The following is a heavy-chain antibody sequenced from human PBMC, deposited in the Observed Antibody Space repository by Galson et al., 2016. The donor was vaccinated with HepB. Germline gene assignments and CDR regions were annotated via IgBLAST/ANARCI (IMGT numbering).Heavy chain of an antibody. D-gene: IGHD4-23*01. V-gene: IGHV3-43*01. CDR3: AKGGGGTDFYYYGLDV. CDR1: GFTFDDYS. Sequence: LRLSCAASGFTFDDYSMHWVRQAPGKGLEWVSLINWDGGRTYYADSVKGRFTIPRDNNKNSLYLQMNSLRTEDTAFYYCAKGGGGTDFYYYGLDVWGQGTTVTVSS. CDR2: INWDGGRT. J-gene: IGHJ6*02.